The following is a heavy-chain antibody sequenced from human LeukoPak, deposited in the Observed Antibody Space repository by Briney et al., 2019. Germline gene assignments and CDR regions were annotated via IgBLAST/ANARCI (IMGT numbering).Heavy chain of an antibody. CDR2: IYYSGST. CDR3: ARREYAWGSYLAFDI. Sequence: SETLSLTCTVSGGSISSSSYYWGWIRQPPGKGLEWIGSIYYSGSTYYNPSLKSRVTISVDTSKNQFSLKLSSVTAADTAVYYCARREYAWGSYLAFDIWGQGTMVTVSS. J-gene: IGHJ3*02. V-gene: IGHV4-39*01. D-gene: IGHD3-16*02. CDR1: GGSISSSSYY.